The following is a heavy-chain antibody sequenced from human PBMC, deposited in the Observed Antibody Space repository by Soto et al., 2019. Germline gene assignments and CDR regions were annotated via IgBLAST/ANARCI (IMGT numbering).Heavy chain of an antibody. CDR1: GGSISSGGYS. J-gene: IGHJ4*02. CDR3: ARVGGFGATTIDY. V-gene: IGHV4-30-2*05. D-gene: IGHD3-10*01. CDR2: IYYSGST. Sequence: PSETLSLTCAVSGGSISSGGYSWSWIRQPPGKGLEWIGYIYYSGSTNYNPSLKSRVTISVDTSKNQFSLKLSSVTAADTAVYYCARVGGFGATTIDYWGQGTLVTVSS.